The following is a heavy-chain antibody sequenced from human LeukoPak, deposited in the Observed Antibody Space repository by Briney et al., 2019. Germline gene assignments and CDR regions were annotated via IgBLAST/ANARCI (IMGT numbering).Heavy chain of an antibody. Sequence: SETLSLTCTVSGGSISSGGYYWSWIRQHPGNGLEWIGYIYYSGSTYYNPSLKSRVTISVDTSKNQFSLKLSSVTAADTAVYYCAKAPDDYVWRSYRYYFDYWGQGTLVTVSS. CDR2: IYYSGST. D-gene: IGHD3-16*02. CDR1: GGSISSGGYY. V-gene: IGHV4-31*03. J-gene: IGHJ4*02. CDR3: AKAPDDYVWRSYRYYFDY.